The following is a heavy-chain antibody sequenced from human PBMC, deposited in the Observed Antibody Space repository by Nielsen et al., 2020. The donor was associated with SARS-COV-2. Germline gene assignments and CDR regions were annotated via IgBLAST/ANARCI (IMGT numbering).Heavy chain of an antibody. CDR2: IKPDGSEK. Sequence: LSLTCAASGFTFSSLWMSWVRQVPGKGLEWVADIKPDGSEKFYVDSVKGRFTISRDNAKNSMSLQMNSLRVEDTAVYYCARDWSRAFDVWGQGTMVTVSS. V-gene: IGHV3-7*01. CDR3: ARDWSRAFDV. J-gene: IGHJ3*01. CDR1: GFTFSSLW.